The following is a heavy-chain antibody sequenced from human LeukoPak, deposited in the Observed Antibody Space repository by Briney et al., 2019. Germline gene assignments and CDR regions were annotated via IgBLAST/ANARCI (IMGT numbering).Heavy chain of an antibody. CDR3: AKDPYDSSGYYSGYYFDY. D-gene: IGHD3-22*01. Sequence: GRSLRLSCAASGFTFSSYGMHWVRQAPGKGLEWVAVISYDGSNKYYADSVKGRFTISRDNSKNPLYLQMNSLRAEDTAVYYCAKDPYDSSGYYSGYYFDYWGQGTLVTVSS. CDR2: ISYDGSNK. J-gene: IGHJ4*02. CDR1: GFTFSSYG. V-gene: IGHV3-30*18.